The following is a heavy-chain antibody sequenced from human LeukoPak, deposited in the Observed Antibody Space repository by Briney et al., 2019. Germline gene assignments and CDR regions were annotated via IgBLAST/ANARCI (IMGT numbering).Heavy chain of an antibody. CDR2: IYYSGST. Sequence: SETLSLTCTVSGGSISSSSYYWGWIRQPPGKGLEWIGSIYYSGSTYYNPSLKSRVTISVDTFKNQFSLKLSSVTAADTAVYYCARDIPLLLLGYYFDYWGQGTLVTVSS. CDR1: GGSISSSSYY. J-gene: IGHJ4*02. V-gene: IGHV4-39*07. CDR3: ARDIPLLLLGYYFDY. D-gene: IGHD2-21*02.